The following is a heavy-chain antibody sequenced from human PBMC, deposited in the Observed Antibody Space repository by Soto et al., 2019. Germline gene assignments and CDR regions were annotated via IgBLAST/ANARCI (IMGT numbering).Heavy chain of an antibody. D-gene: IGHD5-12*01. CDR1: GFTFSSYA. CDR2: ISGSGGST. V-gene: IGHV3-23*01. CDR3: AKDYSGWPAYFDY. J-gene: IGHJ4*02. Sequence: EVQLLESGGGMVQPGGSLRLSCAASGFTFSSYAMSWVRQAPGKGLEWVSAISGSGGSTYYADSVKGRFTISRDNSKNTLYLQMNSLRAEDTAVYYCAKDYSGWPAYFDYWGQGTLVTVSS.